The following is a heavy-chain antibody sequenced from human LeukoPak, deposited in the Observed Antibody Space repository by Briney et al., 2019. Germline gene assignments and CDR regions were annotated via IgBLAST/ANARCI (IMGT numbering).Heavy chain of an antibody. CDR1: GGSISSSSYY. Sequence: SETLSLTCTVSGGSISSSSYYWGWIRQPPGKGLEWIGSIYYSGTTYYNPSLKSRVTISLDTSKNQFSLKLSSVTAADTAIYYCARDFSSSSSVYYYYYMDVWGKGTTVTVSS. V-gene: IGHV4-39*07. J-gene: IGHJ6*03. D-gene: IGHD6-6*01. CDR2: IYYSGTT. CDR3: ARDFSSSSSVYYYYYMDV.